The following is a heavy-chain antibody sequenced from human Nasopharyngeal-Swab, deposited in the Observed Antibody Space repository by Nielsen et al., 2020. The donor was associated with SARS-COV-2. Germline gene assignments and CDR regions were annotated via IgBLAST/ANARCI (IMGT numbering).Heavy chain of an antibody. V-gene: IGHV4-31*02. J-gene: IGHJ4*02. CDR2: IYYSGST. D-gene: IGHD3-10*01. Sequence: WIRQPPGKGLEWIGYIYYSGSTYYNPSLKSRVTIPVDTSKNQFSLKLSSVTAADTAVYYCASTLAMVRGVIRDYWGQGTLVTVSS. CDR3: ASTLAMVRGVIRDY.